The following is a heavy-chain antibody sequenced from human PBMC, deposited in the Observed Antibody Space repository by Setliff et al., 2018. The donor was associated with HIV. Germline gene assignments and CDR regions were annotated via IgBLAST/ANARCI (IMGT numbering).Heavy chain of an antibody. Sequence: SETLSLTCAVSGYSISSGYYWGWIRQPPGKGLEWIASMSHNGETYYNPSLKSRVTISVDTSKNQISLKMNSVTAADTAVYYCAREDYYYYGMDVWGQGTTVTVSS. V-gene: IGHV4-38-2*02. CDR1: GYSISSGYY. J-gene: IGHJ6*02. CDR3: AREDYYYYGMDV. CDR2: MSHNGET.